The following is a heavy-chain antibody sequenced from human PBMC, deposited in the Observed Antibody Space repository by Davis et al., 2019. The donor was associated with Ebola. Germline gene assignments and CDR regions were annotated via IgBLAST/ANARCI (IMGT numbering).Heavy chain of an antibody. D-gene: IGHD3-16*02. CDR3: ARGASLGELSLSFDY. CDR2: INPSGGST. Sequence: AASVKVSCKASGYTFTSYYMHWVRQAPGQGLEWMGIINPSGGSTSYAQKFQGRVTMTRDTSTSTVYMELSSLRSEDTAVYYCARGASLGELSLSFDYWGQGTLVTVSS. CDR1: GYTFTSYY. V-gene: IGHV1-46*01. J-gene: IGHJ4*02.